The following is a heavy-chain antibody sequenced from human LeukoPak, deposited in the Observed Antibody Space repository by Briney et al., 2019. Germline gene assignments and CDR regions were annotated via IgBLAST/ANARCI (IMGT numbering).Heavy chain of an antibody. J-gene: IGHJ4*02. Sequence: PGRSLRLSCAASGFTFSSYAMHWVRQAPGKGLEWVAVIWYDGSNKYYADSVKGRFTISRDNSKNTLYLQMNSLRAEDTAVYYCARGSGYSYGYFDYWGQGTLVTVSS. CDR1: GFTFSSYA. CDR3: ARGSGYSYGYFDY. CDR2: IWYDGSNK. V-gene: IGHV3-33*08. D-gene: IGHD5-18*01.